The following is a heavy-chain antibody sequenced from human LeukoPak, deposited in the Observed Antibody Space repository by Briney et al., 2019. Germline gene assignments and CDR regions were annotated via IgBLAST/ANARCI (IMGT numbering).Heavy chain of an antibody. V-gene: IGHV3-30*18. CDR1: GFTFSSYG. CDR2: ISYDGSNK. Sequence: GRSLRLSCAASGFTFSSYGMHWVRQAPGKGLEWVAVISYDGSNKYYADSVKGRFTISRDNSKNTLYLQMNSLRAEDTAVYYCAKGRKYSYGQVLNDYWGQGTLVTVSS. CDR3: AKGRKYSYGQVLNDY. J-gene: IGHJ4*02. D-gene: IGHD5-18*01.